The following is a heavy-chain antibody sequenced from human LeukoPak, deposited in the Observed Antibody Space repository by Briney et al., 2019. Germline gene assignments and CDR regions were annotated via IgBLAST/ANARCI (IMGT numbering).Heavy chain of an antibody. D-gene: IGHD3-10*01. J-gene: IGHJ5*02. CDR1: GGSISSYY. V-gene: IGHV4-59*12. Sequence: SETLSLTCTVSGGSISSYYWSWIRQPPGKGLEWIGYIYYSGSTNYNPSLKSRVTMSVDTSKNQISLKLKSVTAADTAVYYCARDSGTSGEVKFDPWGQGALVTVSS. CDR2: IYYSGST. CDR3: ARDSGTSGEVKFDP.